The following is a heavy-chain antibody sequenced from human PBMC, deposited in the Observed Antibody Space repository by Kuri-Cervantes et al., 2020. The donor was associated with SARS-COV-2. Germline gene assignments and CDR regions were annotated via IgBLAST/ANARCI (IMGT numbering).Heavy chain of an antibody. V-gene: IGHV3-23*01. CDR2: ISGSGGST. D-gene: IGHD3-22*01. Sequence: GGSLRLSCAASGFTFSGHWIHWVRQAPGKGLEWVSAISGSGGSTYYADSVKGRFTISRDNSKNTLYLQMNSLRAEDTAVYYCAKDEGYYDSSGYYSGYFDYWGQGTLVTVSS. CDR1: GFTFSGHW. CDR3: AKDEGYYDSSGYYSGYFDY. J-gene: IGHJ4*02.